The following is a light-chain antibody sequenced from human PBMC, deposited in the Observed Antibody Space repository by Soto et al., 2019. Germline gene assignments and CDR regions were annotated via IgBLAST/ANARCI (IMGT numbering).Light chain of an antibody. CDR3: AAWDDSLNAWV. J-gene: IGLJ3*02. CDR2: SQN. V-gene: IGLV1-44*01. CDR1: NSNIGSNT. Sequence: QSVLTQPPSASGTPGQRVTMSCSGSNSNIGSNTVNWFQQLPGTAPKLLIYSQNQRPSGVPDRFSGSRSGTSASLAISGLQSGDEADYYCAAWDDSLNAWVFGGGTQLTVL.